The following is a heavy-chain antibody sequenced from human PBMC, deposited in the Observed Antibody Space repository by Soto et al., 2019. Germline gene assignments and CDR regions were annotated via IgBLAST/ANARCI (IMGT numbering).Heavy chain of an antibody. CDR3: ARDLAHGSGSYYDY. D-gene: IGHD3-10*01. Sequence: ALVKVSCRASGYTFIGYYIPCVRQAPGQGLEWMGWINPSGGTKYEXXXXXXXXXXXXXXXXTAYMELSRLRSDDTAVYYCARDLAHGSGSYYDYWGQGTLVTVSS. CDR2: INPSGGT. CDR1: GYTFIGYY. J-gene: IGHJ4*02. V-gene: IGHV1-2*02.